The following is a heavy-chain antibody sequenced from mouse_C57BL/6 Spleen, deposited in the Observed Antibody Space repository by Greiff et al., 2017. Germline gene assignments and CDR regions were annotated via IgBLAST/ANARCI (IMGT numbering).Heavy chain of an antibody. Sequence: EVMLVESGGGLVKPGGSLKLSCAASGFTFSDYGMHWVRQAPEKGLEWVAYISSGSSTIYYADTVKGRFTISRDNAKNTLFLQMTSLRSEDTAMYYCAREDDGYYYFDYWGQGTTLTVSS. CDR3: AREDDGYYYFDY. D-gene: IGHD2-3*01. CDR2: ISSGSSTI. CDR1: GFTFSDYG. V-gene: IGHV5-17*01. J-gene: IGHJ2*01.